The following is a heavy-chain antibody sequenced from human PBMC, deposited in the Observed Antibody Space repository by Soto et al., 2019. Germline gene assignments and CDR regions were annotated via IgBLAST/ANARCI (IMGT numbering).Heavy chain of an antibody. D-gene: IGHD3-9*01. Sequence: QVHLQESGPGLVKPSGTLSLTCAVSGGSISSSNWWSWVRQPPGKGLEWIGEIYHSGSTNYNPSLKSRVTISVDKSKNQFSLKLSSVTAADTAVYYCARTYYDILTGRRALFDYWGQGTLVTVSS. CDR1: GGSISSSNW. CDR3: ARTYYDILTGRRALFDY. V-gene: IGHV4-4*02. J-gene: IGHJ4*02. CDR2: IYHSGST.